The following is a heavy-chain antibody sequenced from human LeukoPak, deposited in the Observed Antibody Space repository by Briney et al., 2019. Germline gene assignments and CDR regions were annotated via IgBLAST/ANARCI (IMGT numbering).Heavy chain of an antibody. D-gene: IGHD2-2*01. CDR2: TSGSGGST. J-gene: IGHJ4*02. CDR3: AKLVVVPAAMHY. V-gene: IGHV3-23*01. CDR1: GFTFSSYA. Sequence: GGPLRLSCAASGFTFSSYAMSWVRQAPGKGLEWVSATSGSGGSTYYADSVKGRFTISRDNSKNTLYLQMNSLRAEDTAVYYCAKLVVVPAAMHYWGQGTLVTVSS.